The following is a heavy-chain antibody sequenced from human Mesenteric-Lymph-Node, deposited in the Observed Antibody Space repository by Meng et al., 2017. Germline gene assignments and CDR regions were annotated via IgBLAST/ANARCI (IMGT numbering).Heavy chain of an antibody. CDR1: GFTFSSYS. D-gene: IGHD2-2*01. CDR2: ISSSSSYI. V-gene: IGHV3-21*01. J-gene: IGHJ4*02. CDR3: AREYCSSTSCYYFDY. Sequence: GESLKISCAASGFTFSSYSMNWVRQAPGKGLEWVSSISSSSSYIYYADSVKGRFTISRDNAKNSLYLQMNSLRAEDTAVYYWAREYCSSTSCYYFDYWGQGTLVTVSS.